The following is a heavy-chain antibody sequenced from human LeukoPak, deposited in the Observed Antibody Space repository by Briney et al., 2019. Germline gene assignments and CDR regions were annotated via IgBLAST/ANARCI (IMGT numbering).Heavy chain of an antibody. D-gene: IGHD4-17*01. J-gene: IGHJ4*02. V-gene: IGHV4-30-4*01. CDR1: SDSISSGDYY. Sequence: SETLSLTCTVSSDSISSGDYYWSWIRQPAGKGLEFIGYINKNGGTYYNPPLKSRVSISIDTPKNQFSLKLTSVTAADTAVYFCAREHKSYGDYPYYFDSWGQGTLVTVSS. CDR2: INKNGGT. CDR3: AREHKSYGDYPYYFDS.